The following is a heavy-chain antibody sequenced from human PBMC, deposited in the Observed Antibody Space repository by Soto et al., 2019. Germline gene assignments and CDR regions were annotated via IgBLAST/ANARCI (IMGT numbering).Heavy chain of an antibody. CDR1: GVNFSSYA. J-gene: IGHJ4*02. CDR2: ISGSGGST. D-gene: IGHD3-22*01. CDR3: AKEPKPGYYDSSGPFDY. V-gene: IGHV3-23*01. Sequence: TGGSQRLSCAASGVNFSSYAMSWVRQATGKGLEWVSAISGSGGSTYYADSVKGRFTISRDNSKNTLYLQMNSLRAEDTAVYYCAKEPKPGYYDSSGPFDYWGQGTLVTVSS.